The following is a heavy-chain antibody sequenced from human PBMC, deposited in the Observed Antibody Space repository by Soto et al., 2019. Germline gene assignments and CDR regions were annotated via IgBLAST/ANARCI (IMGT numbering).Heavy chain of an antibody. Sequence: PXETLSLACAVSGGSISSSNWWGWVRQPPGKGLEWIGEIYHSGSTNYNPSLKSRVTISVDKSKNQFSLKLSSVTAADTAVYYCARAPGGPITGPTSAGYYYYGMDVCGQRTTVTVSS. J-gene: IGHJ6*02. D-gene: IGHD1-20*01. CDR2: IYHSGST. CDR1: GGSISSSNW. CDR3: ARAPGGPITGPTSAGYYYYGMDV. V-gene: IGHV4-4*02.